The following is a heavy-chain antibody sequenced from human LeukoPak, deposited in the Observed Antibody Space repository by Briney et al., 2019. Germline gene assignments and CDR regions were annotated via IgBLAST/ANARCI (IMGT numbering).Heavy chain of an antibody. D-gene: IGHD5-18*01. CDR1: GGSISSSSYY. Sequence: SETLSLTCTVSGGSISSSSYYWGWIRQPPGKGLEWSGSIYYSGSNYYNPSLKSRVTISVDTSKNQFSLKLSSVTAADTAVYYCARHSRDTAMVDYWGQGTLVTVSS. J-gene: IGHJ4*02. CDR2: IYYSGSN. V-gene: IGHV4-39*01. CDR3: ARHSRDTAMVDY.